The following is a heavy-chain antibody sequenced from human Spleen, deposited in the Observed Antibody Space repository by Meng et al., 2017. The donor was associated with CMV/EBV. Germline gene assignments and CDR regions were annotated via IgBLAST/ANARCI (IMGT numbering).Heavy chain of an antibody. D-gene: IGHD1-26*01. CDR3: AREGSGSYIDAFDI. V-gene: IGHV4-39*07. J-gene: IGHJ3*02. Sequence: SETLSLTCTVFGVSTTSTSHYWVWIRQPPGKGLEWIGSVYYSGNGYYNPSLKSRVTISVDMDKNQFSLRLNSVTAADTAVYYCAREGSGSYIDAFDIWGQGTMVTVSS. CDR2: VYYSGNG. CDR1: GVSTTSTSHY.